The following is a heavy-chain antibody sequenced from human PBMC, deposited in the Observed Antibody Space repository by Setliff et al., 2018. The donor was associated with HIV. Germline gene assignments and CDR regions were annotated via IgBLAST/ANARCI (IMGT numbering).Heavy chain of an antibody. J-gene: IGHJ1*01. CDR3: ARQWRDQYNSGVSTEYFQH. Sequence: PSETLSLTCTVSGGSISSYYWSWIRQPAGKGLEWIGHIYTSGSTNYNPSLKSRVTMSVDTSKNQFSLKLSSVTAADTAVYYCARQWRDQYNSGVSTEYFQHWGLGTLVTAPQ. D-gene: IGHD3-22*01. CDR2: IYTSGST. V-gene: IGHV4-4*07. CDR1: GGSISSYY.